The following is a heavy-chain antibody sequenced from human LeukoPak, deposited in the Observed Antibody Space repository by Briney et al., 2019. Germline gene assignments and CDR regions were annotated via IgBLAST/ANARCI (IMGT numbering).Heavy chain of an antibody. CDR3: AGGMSGYLSPLDY. CDR2: IYYTGST. D-gene: IGHD3-3*01. J-gene: IGHJ4*02. Sequence: SETLSLTCTVSGGSISSFYWTWIRQPPGKGLEWIAYIYYTGSTNYNPSLKSRVTISVDTSKNQFSLRLSSVTAADTAVYYCAGGMSGYLSPLDYWGQGTLVTVSS. V-gene: IGHV4-59*01. CDR1: GGSISSFY.